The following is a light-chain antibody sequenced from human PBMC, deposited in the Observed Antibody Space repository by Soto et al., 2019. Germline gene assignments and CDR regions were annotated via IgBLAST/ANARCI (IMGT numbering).Light chain of an antibody. CDR1: SSDIGDYNY. Sequence: QYALTQPPSASGSPGQSVTISCTGTSSDIGDYNYVSWYQQHPGKAPKLLIYEVSRWPSGVPHRFSGSKSGDTASLTVSGLQADDEADYYCSSYAGKSVVFGGGTKLTVL. CDR2: EVS. J-gene: IGLJ2*01. CDR3: SSYAGKSVV. V-gene: IGLV2-8*01.